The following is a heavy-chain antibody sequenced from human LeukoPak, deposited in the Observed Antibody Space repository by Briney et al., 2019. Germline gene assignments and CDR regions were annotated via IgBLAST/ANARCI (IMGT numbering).Heavy chain of an antibody. D-gene: IGHD7-27*01. CDR2: IKSKTGGGTT. CDR3: TTLRSTWGY. V-gene: IGHV3-15*01. CDR1: GFTFSNAW. J-gene: IGHJ4*02. Sequence: GGSLRLSCAASGFTFSNAWMSWVRQAPGKGLEWVGRIKSKTGGGTTDYVAPVKGRFTISRDDSKDTLYLQMNSLKTEDTAVYYCTTLRSTWGYWGQGTLVTVSS.